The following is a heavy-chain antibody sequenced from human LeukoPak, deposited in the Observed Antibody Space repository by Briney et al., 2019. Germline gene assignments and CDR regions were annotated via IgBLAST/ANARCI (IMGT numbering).Heavy chain of an antibody. V-gene: IGHV3-11*01. Sequence: GGSLRLSCAASGFTFSDYSMSWIRQAPGKGLEWVSYISNSGSTIYYADSVKGRFTISRDNAKNSLYVHMNNLRAEDTAVYYCARDAFGGVIPLQDAFDIWGQGTMVTVSS. CDR3: ARDAFGGVIPLQDAFDI. CDR1: GFTFSDYS. CDR2: ISNSGSTI. J-gene: IGHJ3*02. D-gene: IGHD3-16*02.